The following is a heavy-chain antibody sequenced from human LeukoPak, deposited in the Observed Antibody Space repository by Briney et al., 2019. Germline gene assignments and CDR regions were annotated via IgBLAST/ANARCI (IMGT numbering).Heavy chain of an antibody. CDR1: GGSISSSSHY. Sequence: PSETLSLTCTVSGGSISSSSHYWGWIRQPPGKGLEWIGSIYYSGSTYYNPSLKSRVTISVDTSKNQFSLKLSSVTAADTAVYYCAAWYSGSYQAMTFDYWGQGTLVTVSS. J-gene: IGHJ4*02. CDR2: IYYSGST. V-gene: IGHV4-39*01. CDR3: AAWYSGSYQAMTFDY. D-gene: IGHD1-26*01.